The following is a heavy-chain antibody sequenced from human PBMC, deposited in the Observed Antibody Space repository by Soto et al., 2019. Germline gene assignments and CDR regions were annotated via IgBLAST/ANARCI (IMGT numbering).Heavy chain of an antibody. Sequence: ASVKVSCKASGYTFTSYYMHWLRQARGQGLEWMGIINPSGGSTSYEQKFQGRVTMTRDTSTSTVYMELSSLRSEDTAVYYCARDLGEKWLVPFYYYGMDLWGQGTKVTVSS. CDR1: GYTFTSYY. CDR3: ARDLGEKWLVPFYYYGMDL. V-gene: IGHV1-46*01. D-gene: IGHD6-19*01. CDR2: INPSGGST. J-gene: IGHJ6*02.